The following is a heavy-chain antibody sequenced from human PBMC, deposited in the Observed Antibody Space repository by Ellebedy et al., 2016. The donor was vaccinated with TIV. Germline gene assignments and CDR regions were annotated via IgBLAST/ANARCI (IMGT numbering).Heavy chain of an antibody. CDR3: ASTPFSAGSGYHPHDY. J-gene: IGHJ4*02. V-gene: IGHV4-59*08. CDR2: IYYNENT. D-gene: IGHD5-12*01. CDR1: GASISSYY. Sequence: MPSETLSLTCTASGASISSYYWSWIRQPPGKGLEWSGYIYYNENTNYNPSLKSRVTISGDTSKNRFSLNMNSVTAADTAVYFCASTPFSAGSGYHPHDYWGQGILVTVSS.